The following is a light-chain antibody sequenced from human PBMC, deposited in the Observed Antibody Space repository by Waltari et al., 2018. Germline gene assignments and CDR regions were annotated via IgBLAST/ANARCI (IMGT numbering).Light chain of an antibody. V-gene: IGKV1-39*01. J-gene: IGKJ3*01. CDR2: AAS. CDR3: QQSYSTPLFT. CDR1: QSISSY. Sequence: DIQMTQSPSSLPASVGDRVTITCRASQSISSYLNWYQQKPGKAPKLLIYAASSLPSGVPSSFRGSGSGPDFTLTISSLQPEDFATYYCQQSYSTPLFTFGPGTKVDI.